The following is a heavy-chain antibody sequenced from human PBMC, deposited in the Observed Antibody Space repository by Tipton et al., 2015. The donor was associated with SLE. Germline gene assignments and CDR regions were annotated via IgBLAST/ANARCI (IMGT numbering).Heavy chain of an antibody. Sequence: GSLRLSCAASGFTFSDYYMSWIRQAPGKGLEWVSYISSSGSTIYYADSVKGRFTISRDNAKNSLYLQMNSLRAEDTAVYYCSREGSTWYYYYYMDVWGKGTTVTVSS. CDR3: SREGSTWYYYYYMDV. CDR2: ISSSGSTI. V-gene: IGHV3-11*01. J-gene: IGHJ6*03. D-gene: IGHD5/OR15-5a*01. CDR1: GFTFSDYY.